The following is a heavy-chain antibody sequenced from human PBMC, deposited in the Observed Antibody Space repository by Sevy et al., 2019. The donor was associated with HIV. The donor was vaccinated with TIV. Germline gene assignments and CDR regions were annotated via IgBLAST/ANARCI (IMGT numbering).Heavy chain of an antibody. CDR2: ISRSGGST. D-gene: IGHD2-2*01. CDR3: AKVDVVVPVADYGMDV. CDR1: GITVSSNY. Sequence: GGSLRLSCAVSGITVSSNYMGWVRQAPGKGLEWVSSISRSGGSTYYADSVKGRFTISRDNSKNTLYLQMNSLRAEDTAVYYCAKVDVVVPVADYGMDVWGQGTTVTVSS. V-gene: IGHV3-23*01. J-gene: IGHJ6*02.